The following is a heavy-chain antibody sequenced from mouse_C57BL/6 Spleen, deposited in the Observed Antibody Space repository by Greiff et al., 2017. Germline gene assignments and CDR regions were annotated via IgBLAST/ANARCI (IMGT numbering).Heavy chain of an antibody. D-gene: IGHD1-1*01. CDR3: ARGVTTVLDY. CDR1: GYSFTGYY. Sequence: EVKLVESGPELVKPGASVKISCKASGYSFTGYYMNWVKQSPEKSLEWIGEINPSTGGTTYNQKFKAKATLTVDKSSSTAYMQLKSLTSEDSAVYYCARGVTTVLDYWGQGTTLTVSS. V-gene: IGHV1-42*01. J-gene: IGHJ2*01. CDR2: INPSTGGT.